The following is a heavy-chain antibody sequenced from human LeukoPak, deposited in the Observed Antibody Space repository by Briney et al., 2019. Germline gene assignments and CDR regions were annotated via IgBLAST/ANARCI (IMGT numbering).Heavy chain of an antibody. D-gene: IGHD1-20*01. Sequence: SETLSLTCAVYGGSFSGYYWSWIRQPPGKGLEWIGEINHSGSTNYNPSLRSRVTISVDTSKNQFSLKLSSVTAADTAVYYCARVTSPTDYWGQGTLVTVSS. J-gene: IGHJ4*02. CDR3: ARVTSPTDY. V-gene: IGHV4-34*01. CDR2: INHSGST. CDR1: GGSFSGYY.